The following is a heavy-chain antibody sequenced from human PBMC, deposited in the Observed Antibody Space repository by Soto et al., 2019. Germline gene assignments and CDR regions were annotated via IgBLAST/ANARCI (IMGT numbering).Heavy chain of an antibody. CDR1: GGSISSGGYY. V-gene: IGHV4-31*01. Sequence: QVQLQESGPGLVQPSQTLSLTCTVSGGSISSGGYYWSWIRQHPGKGLEWIGYIYYSGSTYYNPSLKSLVTISVDTSKNQFSLKLSSVTAADTAVYYCARDAFGGWDLGYWGQGTLVTVSS. CDR2: IYYSGST. D-gene: IGHD6-19*01. CDR3: ARDAFGGWDLGY. J-gene: IGHJ4*02.